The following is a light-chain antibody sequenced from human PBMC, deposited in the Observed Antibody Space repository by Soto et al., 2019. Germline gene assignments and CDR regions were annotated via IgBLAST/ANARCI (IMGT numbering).Light chain of an antibody. CDR2: EVN. CDR1: SSDIGGYNF. CDR3: SSYSGSSTLVV. J-gene: IGLJ2*01. V-gene: IGLV2-14*01. Sequence: QSVLTQPASVSGSPVQSIAISCTGTSSDIGGYNFVSWYQQHPGKAPKLVIYEVNIRPSGVSDRFSGSKSGNTASLTISGLQAEDEADYYCSSYSGSSTLVVFGGGTKVTVL.